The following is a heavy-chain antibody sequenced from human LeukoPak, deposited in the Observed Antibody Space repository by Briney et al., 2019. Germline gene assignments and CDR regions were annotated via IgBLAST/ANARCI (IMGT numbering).Heavy chain of an antibody. CDR1: GGSFSGYY. J-gene: IGHJ6*02. CDR2: INHSGST. CDR3: ARWVIAAASIVRVRSYYGMDV. Sequence: SETLSLTCAVYGGSFSGYYWSWIRQPPGKGLEWIGEINHSGSTNYNPSLKSRVTISVDTSKNQFSLKLSSVTAADTAVYYCARWVIAAASIVRVRSYYGMDVWGQGTTVTVSS. D-gene: IGHD6-13*01. V-gene: IGHV4-34*01.